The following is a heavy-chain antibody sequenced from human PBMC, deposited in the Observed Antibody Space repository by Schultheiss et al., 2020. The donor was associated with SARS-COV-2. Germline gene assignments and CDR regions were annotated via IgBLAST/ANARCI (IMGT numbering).Heavy chain of an antibody. CDR1: GYTFTSYY. D-gene: IGHD5-12*01. CDR3: ARDLMATIRPTDY. J-gene: IGHJ4*02. CDR2: INPSGGST. Sequence: ASVKVSCKASGYTFTSYYMHWVRQAPGQGLEWMGIINPSGGSTTYAQKFQGRVTMTRDTSTSTVYMELRSLRSEDTAVYYCARDLMATIRPTDYWGQGTLVTVSS. V-gene: IGHV1-46*01.